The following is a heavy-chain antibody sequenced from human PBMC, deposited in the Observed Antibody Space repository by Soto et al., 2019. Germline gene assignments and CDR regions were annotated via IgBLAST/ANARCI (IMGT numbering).Heavy chain of an antibody. D-gene: IGHD6-13*01. CDR1: GFTFSSYS. J-gene: IGHJ4*02. CDR2: FRTGGDDGTT. CDR3: AHSAIYTSTWFYFDQ. V-gene: IGHV3-23*01. Sequence: PGGSLRLSCAASGFTFSSYSMSWVRQAPGKGLEWVSGFRTGGDDGTTYYADSVKGRFTISRDNSKNTLFLQMNSLRAEDTATYSCAHSAIYTSTWFYFDQWGQGTLVTVSS.